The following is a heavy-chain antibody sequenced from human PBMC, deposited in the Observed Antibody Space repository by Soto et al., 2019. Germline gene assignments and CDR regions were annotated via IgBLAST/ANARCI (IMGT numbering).Heavy chain of an antibody. D-gene: IGHD6-13*01. Sequence: EVPLLESGGGLVQPGGSLRLSCAASGFTFSSYAMNWVRQAPGKGLEWVSTISNSGGSTYYADSVKGRFTFSRDNSKSTLYLQMNSLRAEDTAVYYCAKVARAATGPTHFDYWGQGSLVTVSS. V-gene: IGHV3-23*01. CDR1: GFTFSSYA. CDR3: AKVARAATGPTHFDY. J-gene: IGHJ4*02. CDR2: ISNSGGST.